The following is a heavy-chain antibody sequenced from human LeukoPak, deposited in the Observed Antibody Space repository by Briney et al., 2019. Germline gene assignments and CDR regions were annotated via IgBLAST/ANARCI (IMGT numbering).Heavy chain of an antibody. CDR1: GGTFSSYA. CDR2: INPNSGGT. Sequence: GASVEVSCKASGGTFSSYAISWVRQAPGQGLEWMGWINPNSGGTNYAQKFQGRVTMTRDTSISTAYMELSRLRSDDTAVYYCARDGSYYELDYWGQGTLVTISS. CDR3: ARDGSYYELDY. D-gene: IGHD1-26*01. V-gene: IGHV1-2*02. J-gene: IGHJ4*02.